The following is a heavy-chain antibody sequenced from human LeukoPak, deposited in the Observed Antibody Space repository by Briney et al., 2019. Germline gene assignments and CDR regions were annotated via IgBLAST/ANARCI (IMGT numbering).Heavy chain of an antibody. D-gene: IGHD1-26*01. CDR2: INHSGST. CDR1: GGSITRGGYY. V-gene: IGHV4-34*01. J-gene: IGHJ1*01. Sequence: PSETLSLTCTVSGGSITRGGYYWSWIRQPPGKGLEWIGEINHSGSTNYNPSLKSRVTISVDTSKNQFSLKLSSVTAADTAVYYCARAWELLRYFQHWGQGTLVTVSS. CDR3: ARAWELLRYFQH.